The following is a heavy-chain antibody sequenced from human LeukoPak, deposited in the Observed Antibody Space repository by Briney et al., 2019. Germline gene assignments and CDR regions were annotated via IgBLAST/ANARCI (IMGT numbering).Heavy chain of an antibody. CDR1: GFTVSSNY. D-gene: IGHD2-15*01. Sequence: GGSLRLSCAASGFTVSSNYMSWVRQAPGKGLEWVSVIYSGGSTYYADSVKGRFTISRHNSKNTLYLQMNSLRAEDTAVYYCASLGYCSGGSCYPHGYWGQRTLVGVSS. V-gene: IGHV3-53*04. CDR2: IYSGGST. CDR3: ASLGYCSGGSCYPHGY. J-gene: IGHJ4*02.